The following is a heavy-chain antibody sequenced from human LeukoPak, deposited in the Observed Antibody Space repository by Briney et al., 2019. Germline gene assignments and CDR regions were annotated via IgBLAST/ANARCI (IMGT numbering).Heavy chain of an antibody. J-gene: IGHJ4*02. CDR3: ARAAVAGTVHDY. D-gene: IGHD6-19*01. CDR1: GFTFSSYA. Sequence: GSLRLSCAASGFTFSSYAMSWVRQAPGKGLEWVSAISGSGGSTYYADSVKGRFTISRDNAKNSLYLQLNSLGAEDTAVYYCARAAVAGTVHDYWGQGTLVTVSS. CDR2: ISGSGGST. V-gene: IGHV3-23*01.